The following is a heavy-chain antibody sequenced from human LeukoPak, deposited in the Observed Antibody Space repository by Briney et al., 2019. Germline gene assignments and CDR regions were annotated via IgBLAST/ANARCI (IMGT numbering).Heavy chain of an antibody. D-gene: IGHD4-17*01. J-gene: IGHJ4*02. CDR3: ARVTVTTAAFDY. CDR2: IYHSGST. V-gene: IGHV4-38-2*01. Sequence: SETLSLTCAVSGYSISGAYYWGWIQQPPGKGLEWIGSIYHSGSTDYNPSLKSRVTISVDTSKNQFSLKLSSVTAADTAVYYCARVTVTTAAFDYWGKGTLVTVSS. CDR1: GYSISGAYY.